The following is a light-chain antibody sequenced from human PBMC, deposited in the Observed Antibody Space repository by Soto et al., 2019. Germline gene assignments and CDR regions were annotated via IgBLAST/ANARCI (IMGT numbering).Light chain of an antibody. CDR2: DVS. V-gene: IGLV2-14*01. Sequence: QSALTQPASVSGSPGQSITISCTGTSSDVGGYNYVSWYQQHPGKAPKLMIYDVSNRPSGVSNRFSGSKSGNTASLTISGLQAEDEADYYCSSYTSSSTLGMVFGGGTKLTVL. J-gene: IGLJ2*01. CDR1: SSDVGGYNY. CDR3: SSYTSSSTLGMV.